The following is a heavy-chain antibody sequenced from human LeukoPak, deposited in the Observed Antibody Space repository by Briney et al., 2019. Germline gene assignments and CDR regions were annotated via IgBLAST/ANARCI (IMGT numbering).Heavy chain of an antibody. D-gene: IGHD5-18*01. Sequence: GGSLRLSCVVSGFDFSGFSMSWVRQAPGKGLEWVAIMDEYGSDIFYVESVKGRFTISRDNAKNSLYLQMNSLRAEDTAVYYCAREKAGGYSYGPDFDYWGQGTLVTVSS. CDR3: AREKAGGYSYGPDFDY. J-gene: IGHJ4*02. V-gene: IGHV3-7*01. CDR2: MDEYGSDI. CDR1: GFDFSGFS.